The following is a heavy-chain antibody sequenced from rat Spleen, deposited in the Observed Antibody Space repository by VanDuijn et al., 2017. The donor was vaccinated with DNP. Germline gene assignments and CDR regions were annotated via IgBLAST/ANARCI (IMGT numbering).Heavy chain of an antibody. D-gene: IGHD4-3*01. CDR3: ARERGYSRYFDY. Sequence: EVQLVESGGGLVQPGRSLKLSCAASGFTFSTYVMHWFRQTPENGMEWLAFINTDSTKFHYAETVMGRFTISRDNAKNTVDMQLSSLRSEDTAMYYCARERGYSRYFDYWGQGVMVTVSS. CDR2: INTDSTKF. J-gene: IGHJ2*01. V-gene: IGHV5-41*01. CDR1: GFTFSTYV.